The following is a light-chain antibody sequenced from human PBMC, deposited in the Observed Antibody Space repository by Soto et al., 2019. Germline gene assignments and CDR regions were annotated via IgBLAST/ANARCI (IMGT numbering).Light chain of an antibody. CDR1: SSDVGAYNY. CDR2: GVS. V-gene: IGLV2-14*01. Sequence: QSALTQPASVSGSPGQSITISCTGTSSDVGAYNYVSWYQQHPGTAPKLLICGVSDRPSGVSNRFSGSKSGNTASLTISGLQAEDEATYYCSSYTSSTFYVVGTGTKLTVL. CDR3: SSYTSSTFYV. J-gene: IGLJ1*01.